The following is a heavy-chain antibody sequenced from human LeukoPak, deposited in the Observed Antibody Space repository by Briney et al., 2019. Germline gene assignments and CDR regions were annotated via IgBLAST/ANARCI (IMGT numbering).Heavy chain of an antibody. CDR3: AREGTAAAAPGGYYGMDV. CDR1: GFTFSSYS. J-gene: IGHJ6*02. V-gene: IGHV3-48*01. Sequence: GGSLRLSCAASGFTFSSYSMNWVRQAPGKGLEWVSYISSSSSTIYYADSVKGRFTISGDNAKNSLYLQMNSLRAEDTAVYYCAREGTAAAAPGGYYGMDVWGQGTTVTVSS. D-gene: IGHD6-13*01. CDR2: ISSSSSTI.